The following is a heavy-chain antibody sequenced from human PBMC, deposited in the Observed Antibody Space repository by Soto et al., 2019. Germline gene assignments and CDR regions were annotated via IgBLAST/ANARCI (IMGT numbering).Heavy chain of an antibody. J-gene: IGHJ4*02. V-gene: IGHV4-59*01. CDR3: ARAPMVLSRSYFDS. CDR1: GGSISNFY. D-gene: IGHD2-8*01. Sequence: SETLSLTCTVSGGSISNFYWSWIRQPPGKGLEWIGYISYSGNTNYNPSLKSRVSISVDTSKNQLSLNLTSVTAADTAVYYCARAPMVLSRSYFDSWGQGTSVTVSS. CDR2: ISYSGNT.